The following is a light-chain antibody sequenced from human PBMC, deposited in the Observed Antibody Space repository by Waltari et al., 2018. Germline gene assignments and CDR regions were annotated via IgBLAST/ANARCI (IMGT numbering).Light chain of an antibody. CDR3: QQCNNSPRT. CDR2: DAS. V-gene: IGKV3-11*01. Sequence: EIVFTQSPATLSLSPGDGATLSCSASQSVSSQLVWYQQKRGQPPRLLIYDASNRSTGIPASFSGSGYWTDFTLTISSLEPEDFAVYDFQQCNNSPRTFGQGTKVEIK. CDR1: QSVSSQ. J-gene: IGKJ1*01.